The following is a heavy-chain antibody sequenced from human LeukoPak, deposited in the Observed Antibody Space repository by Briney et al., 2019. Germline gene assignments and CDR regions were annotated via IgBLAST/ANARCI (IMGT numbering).Heavy chain of an antibody. D-gene: IGHD5-24*01. CDR1: GFTFSSYP. CDR2: VSSSSSYI. CDR3: AREYGYNKRIDY. V-gene: IGHV3-21*01. Sequence: PGGFLRLSCAASGFTFSSYPMTWVRQAPGKGLEWVASVSSSSSYIYYTNSVKGRFTVSRDNAGKSLYLQMNGLRAEDTALYFCAREYGYNKRIDYWGQGTLVTVSS. J-gene: IGHJ4*02.